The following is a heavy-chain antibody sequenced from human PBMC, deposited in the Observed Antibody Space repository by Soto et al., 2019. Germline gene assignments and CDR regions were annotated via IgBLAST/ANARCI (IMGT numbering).Heavy chain of an antibody. CDR1: GDRVSSNSAA. J-gene: IGHJ4*02. CDR2: TYYRSTWSN. CDR3: ASGSSGWYVIDY. Sequence: SQTLSLTCAISGDRVSSNSAAWSWIRQSPSGGLEWLGRTYYRSTWSNDYAVSVKSRIPINPDTSKNQFSLELNSVTPEDTAVYYCASGSSGWYVIDYWGQGTLVTVSS. D-gene: IGHD6-19*01. V-gene: IGHV6-1*01.